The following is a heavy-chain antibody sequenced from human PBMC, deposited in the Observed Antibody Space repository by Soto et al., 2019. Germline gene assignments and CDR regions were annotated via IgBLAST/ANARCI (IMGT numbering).Heavy chain of an antibody. CDR3: ARGTKPIKRTDRFDY. V-gene: IGHV1-18*01. J-gene: IGHJ4*02. CDR2: ISAYNGNT. Sequence: ASVKVSCKASGYTFTSYGISWVRQAPGQGLEWMGWISAYNGNTNYAQKFQGRVTMTTNTSMSTAYMELSSLRSEDTAVYYCARGTKPIKRTDRFDYWGQGTLVTVSS. CDR1: GYTFTSYG. D-gene: IGHD2-2*01.